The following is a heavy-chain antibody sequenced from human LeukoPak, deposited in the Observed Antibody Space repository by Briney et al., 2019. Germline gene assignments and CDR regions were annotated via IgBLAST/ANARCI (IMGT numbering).Heavy chain of an antibody. V-gene: IGHV4-39*02. Sequence: SETLSLTCTVSGGSISSGISYWGWIRQPPGKGLEWIGSIHYSGSTYYNPSLKSRVTISVDTSKNHFSLKLTSVTAADTAVYYCARGGAVPGTGGYWGQGTLVTVSS. J-gene: IGHJ4*02. D-gene: IGHD6-19*01. CDR3: ARGGAVPGTGGY. CDR1: GGSISSGISY. CDR2: IHYSGST.